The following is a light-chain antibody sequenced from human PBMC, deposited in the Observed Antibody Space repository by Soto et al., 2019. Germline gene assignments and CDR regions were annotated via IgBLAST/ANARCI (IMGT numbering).Light chain of an antibody. V-gene: IGKV1-33*01. J-gene: IGKJ5*01. CDR2: DAS. CDR1: QNINNY. Sequence: DIQMTQSPSSLSASVGDRVTITCQASQNINNYLNWYQQKPGRAPKLLIYDASNLEAGVPSRFRGSGSGTDFTFNISRLQPEDIATYYCQQYENRPNFGQGTRMEIK. CDR3: QQYENRPN.